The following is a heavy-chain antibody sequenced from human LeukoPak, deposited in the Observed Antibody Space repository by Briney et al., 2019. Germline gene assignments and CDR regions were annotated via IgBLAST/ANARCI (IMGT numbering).Heavy chain of an antibody. J-gene: IGHJ5*02. CDR2: INHSGST. D-gene: IGHD6-6*01. Sequence: SETLSLTCAVYGGSFSGYYWSWIRQPPGKGLEWIGGINHSGSTNYNPSLKSRATISVDTPKNQFSLKLSSVTAADTAVYYCARTGDQLAALRAWFDPWGEGTLVSVSS. CDR1: GGSFSGYY. V-gene: IGHV4-34*01. CDR3: ARTGDQLAALRAWFDP.